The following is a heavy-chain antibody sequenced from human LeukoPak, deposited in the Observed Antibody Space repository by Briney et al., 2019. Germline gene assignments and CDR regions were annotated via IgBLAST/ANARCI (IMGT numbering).Heavy chain of an antibody. CDR1: GDSISSSSYY. CDR3: ASLRWELAFDP. V-gene: IGHV4-39*07. CDR2: IYYSGST. D-gene: IGHD1-26*01. Sequence: PSETLSLICTVSGDSISSSSYYWGWIRQPPGKGLEWIGNIYYSGSTYYNPSLKSRVTISVDTSKNQFSLKLSSVTAADTAVYYCASLRWELAFDPWGQGTLVTVSS. J-gene: IGHJ5*02.